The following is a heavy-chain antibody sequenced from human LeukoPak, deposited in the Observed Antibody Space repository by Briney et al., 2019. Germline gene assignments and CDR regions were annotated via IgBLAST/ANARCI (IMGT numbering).Heavy chain of an antibody. D-gene: IGHD1-14*01. CDR1: GFTFTKYW. J-gene: IGHJ4*02. CDR3: AREVWGPEY. CDR2: IKQDGSDK. V-gene: IGHV3-7*01. Sequence: GGSLRLSCAASGFTFTKYWMTWVRQAPGKGLEWVGNIKQDGSDKNYMDSVKGRFTISRDNTKNSVYLQMSSLRAEDTAVYYCAREVWGPEYWGQGTLVTVSS.